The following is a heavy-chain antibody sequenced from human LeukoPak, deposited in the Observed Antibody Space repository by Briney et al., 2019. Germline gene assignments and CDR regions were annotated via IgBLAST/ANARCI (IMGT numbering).Heavy chain of an antibody. J-gene: IGHJ4*02. CDR2: ISSSSSYI. V-gene: IGHV3-21*01. CDR1: GSTFSSYS. CDR3: ARDVSVGLDY. Sequence: GGSLRLSCAASGSTFSSYSVNWVRQAPGKGLEWVSSISSSSSYIYYADSVKGRFTISRDNAKNSLYLQMNSLRAEDTAVYYCARDVSVGLDYWGQGTLVTVSS.